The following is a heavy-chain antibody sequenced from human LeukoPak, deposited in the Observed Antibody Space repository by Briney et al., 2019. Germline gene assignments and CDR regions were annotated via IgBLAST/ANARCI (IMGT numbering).Heavy chain of an antibody. Sequence: PGGSLRLSCAASGFTFSSYGMRWVRQAPGKGLEWVAFIRYDGSNKYYADSVKGRFTISRDNSKNTLYLQMNSLRAEDTAVYYCATSRLKMGYYFDYWGQGTLVTVSS. CDR3: ATSRLKMGYYFDY. CDR1: GFTFSSYG. D-gene: IGHD5-24*01. CDR2: IRYDGSNK. J-gene: IGHJ4*02. V-gene: IGHV3-30*02.